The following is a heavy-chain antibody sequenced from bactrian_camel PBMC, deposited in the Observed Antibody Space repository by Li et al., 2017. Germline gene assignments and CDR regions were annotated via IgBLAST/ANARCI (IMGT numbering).Heavy chain of an antibody. J-gene: IGHJ7*01. CDR2: IYTHDGGT. D-gene: IGHD6*01. V-gene: IGHV3S1*01. Sequence: QLVESGGGSVQAGGSLRLSCAASGYTDYMAWFRQTPGKEREGVASIYTHDGGTWYADSVKGRFTISTDNAKNTLYLQLNSLTTEDTAMYYCSKVRLDGASWFSPYYAMRDWGNGTQVTVS. CDR1: GYTDY.